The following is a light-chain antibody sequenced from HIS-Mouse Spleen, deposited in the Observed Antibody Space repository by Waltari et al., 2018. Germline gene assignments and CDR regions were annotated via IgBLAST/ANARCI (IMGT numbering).Light chain of an antibody. CDR1: SLRSYY. CDR3: NSRDSSGNHVV. V-gene: IGLV3-19*01. J-gene: IGLJ2*01. Sequence: SSELTQYPAVSVALGQTVRITCHGDSLRSYYASWYQQKPGQAPVLVIYGKNNRPSGIPDRFSGSSSGNTASLTITGAQAEDEADYYCNSRDSSGNHVVFGGGTKLTVL. CDR2: GKN.